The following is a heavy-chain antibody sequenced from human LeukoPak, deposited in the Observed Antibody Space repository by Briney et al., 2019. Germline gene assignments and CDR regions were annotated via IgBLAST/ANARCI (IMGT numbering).Heavy chain of an antibody. D-gene: IGHD3-10*01. CDR2: ISAYNGNT. CDR3: ARDGSGSYYNPYNWFDP. V-gene: IGHV1-18*01. CDR1: GYTLTSYG. Sequence: ASVKVSCKASGYTLTSYGISWARQAPGQGLEWMGWISAYNGNTNYAQKLQGRVTMTTDTSTSTAYMELRSLRSDDTAVYYCARDGSGSYYNPYNWFDPWGQGTLVTVSS. J-gene: IGHJ5*02.